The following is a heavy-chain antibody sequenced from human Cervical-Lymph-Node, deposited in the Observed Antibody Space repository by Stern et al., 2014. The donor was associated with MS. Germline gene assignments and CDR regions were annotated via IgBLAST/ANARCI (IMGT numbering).Heavy chain of an antibody. CDR2: MNPKSGNA. Sequence: VQLVQSGAEVRKPGASVKVSCKASGYAFTNYYLHWVRQAPGQGLEWMGWMNPKSGNAVYSQEFQGRVSMTRNTSIGTAYLELGGLSSNRPAVFYCARVPRPGVHFDYWGQGTLVTVTS. J-gene: IGHJ4*02. D-gene: IGHD3-10*01. CDR3: ARVPRPGVHFDY. CDR1: GYAFTNYY. V-gene: IGHV1-8*01.